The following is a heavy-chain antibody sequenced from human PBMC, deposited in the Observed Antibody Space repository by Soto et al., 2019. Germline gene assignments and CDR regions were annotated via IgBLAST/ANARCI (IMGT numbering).Heavy chain of an antibody. J-gene: IGHJ5*02. CDR1: GFSFTGYY. CDR3: ARGPGVVVPAAIPGWFDP. CDR2: INAHSGGT. Sequence: ASVKVSCKASGFSFTGYYIHWLRQAPGQGLEWMGWINAHSGGTEYAQKFQGWVTMTRDTSISTAYMELSRLRSDDTAVYYCARGPGVVVPAAIPGWFDPWGQGTLVTVSS. V-gene: IGHV1-2*04. D-gene: IGHD2-2*02.